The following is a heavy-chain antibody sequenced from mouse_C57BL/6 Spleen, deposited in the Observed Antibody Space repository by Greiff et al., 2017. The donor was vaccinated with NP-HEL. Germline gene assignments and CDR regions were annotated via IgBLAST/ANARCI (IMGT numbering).Heavy chain of an antibody. CDR1: GYTFTSYW. CDR2: IDPSDSYT. J-gene: IGHJ2*01. Sequence: VQLQQPGAELVMPGASVKLFCKASGYTFTSYWMHWVKQRPGQGLEWIGEIDPSDSYTNYNQKFKGKSTLTVDKSSSTAYMQLSSLTSEDSAVYYCARSRGSSYYFDYWGQGTTLTVSS. CDR3: ARSRGSSYYFDY. V-gene: IGHV1-69*01. D-gene: IGHD1-1*01.